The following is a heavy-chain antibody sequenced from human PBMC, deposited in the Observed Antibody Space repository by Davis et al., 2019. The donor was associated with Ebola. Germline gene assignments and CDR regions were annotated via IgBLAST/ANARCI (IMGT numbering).Heavy chain of an antibody. CDR1: GGSIISSSSY. Sequence: SETLSLTCTVSGGSIISSSSYWGWIRQPPRKGLEWIGSIYYSGITYYNPSLKSRVTISVDTSKNQFSLKLRSVTAADTAVYYCARGRGRYSAFDIWGQGTMVTVSS. CDR2: IYYSGIT. D-gene: IGHD6-13*01. V-gene: IGHV4-39*07. CDR3: ARGRGRYSAFDI. J-gene: IGHJ3*02.